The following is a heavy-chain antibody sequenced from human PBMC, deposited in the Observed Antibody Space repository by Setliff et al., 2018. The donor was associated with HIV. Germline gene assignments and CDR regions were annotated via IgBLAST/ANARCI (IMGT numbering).Heavy chain of an antibody. V-gene: IGHV4-61*08. Sequence: SETLSLTCTVSGDSISGGGYFWSWIRQHPGKGLEWLGEINHSGSTNYNSSLKSRVTISVDTSMNRFSLKLSSVTAADTAVYYCARSSRVNCGGDCYLFDYWGQGTPVTVSS. CDR1: GDSISGGGYF. D-gene: IGHD2-21*02. J-gene: IGHJ4*02. CDR2: INHSGST. CDR3: ARSSRVNCGGDCYLFDY.